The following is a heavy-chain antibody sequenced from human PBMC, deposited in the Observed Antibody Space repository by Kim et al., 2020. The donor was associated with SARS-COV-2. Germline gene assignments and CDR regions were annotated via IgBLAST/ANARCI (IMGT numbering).Heavy chain of an antibody. Sequence: SGPTLVKPTQTLTLTCTFSGFSLSTSGMCVSWVRQPPGKALEWLARIDWDDDRYYSTSLKTRLTISKDTSKNQVVLTMTNMDPVDTASYYCARIRCSCRSSSGQAAYFDYWGQGTLVTVSS. V-gene: IGHV2-70*11. D-gene: IGHD2-2*01. J-gene: IGHJ4*02. CDR2: IDWDDDR. CDR1: GFSLSTSGMC. CDR3: ARIRCSCRSSSGQAAYFDY.